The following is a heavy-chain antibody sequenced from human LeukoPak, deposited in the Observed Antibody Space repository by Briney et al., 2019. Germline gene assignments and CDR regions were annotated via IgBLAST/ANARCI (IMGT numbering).Heavy chain of an antibody. CDR3: ARGGGFYNDYFDP. Sequence: ASVKVSCKASGYTFTSYFMHWVRQAPGQGPEWMGWINPNSGVTNYAQKFQGRVIMTRDTSISTVYMDLSSLRSDDTALYYCARGGGFYNDYFDPWGQGTLVTVSS. D-gene: IGHD3-9*01. CDR1: GYTFTSYF. J-gene: IGHJ5*02. CDR2: INPNSGVT. V-gene: IGHV1-2*02.